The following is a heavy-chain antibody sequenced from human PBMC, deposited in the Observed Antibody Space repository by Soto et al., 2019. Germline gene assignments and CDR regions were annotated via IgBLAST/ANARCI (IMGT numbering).Heavy chain of an antibody. V-gene: IGHV4-31*03. D-gene: IGHD3-10*01. CDR1: GGSISSGVYY. J-gene: IGHJ6*02. CDR3: ARGIARHYGSGSYYSYYYYGMDV. Sequence: SETLSLTCTVSGGSISSGVYYWSWIRQHPGKGLEWIGYIYYSGSTYYNPSLKSRVTISVDTSKNQFSLKLSSVTAADTAVYYCARGIARHYGSGSYYSYYYYGMDVWGQGTTVTVSS. CDR2: IYYSGST.